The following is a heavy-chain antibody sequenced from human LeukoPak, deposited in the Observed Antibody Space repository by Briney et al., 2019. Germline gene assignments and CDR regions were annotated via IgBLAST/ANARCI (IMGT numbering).Heavy chain of an antibody. J-gene: IGHJ6*02. V-gene: IGHV1-2*06. CDR2: INPNSGGT. CDR3: ARGGALLWFGDPGGCYYGMDV. D-gene: IGHD3-10*01. Sequence: GASVKVSCKASGYTFTGYYMHWVRQAPGQGLEWMGRINPNSGGTNYAQKFQGRVTMTRDTSISTAYMELSRLRSDDTAVYYCARGGALLWFGDPGGCYYGMDVWGQGTTVTVSS. CDR1: GYTFTGYY.